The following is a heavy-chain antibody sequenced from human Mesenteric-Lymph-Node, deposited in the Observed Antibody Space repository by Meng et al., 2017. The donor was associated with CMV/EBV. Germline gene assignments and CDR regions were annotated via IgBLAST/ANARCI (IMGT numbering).Heavy chain of an antibody. D-gene: IGHD6-13*01. CDR1: GGSFSGYY. J-gene: IGHJ6*02. V-gene: IGHV4-59*01. CDR2: IHYSGST. Sequence: SETLSLTCAVYGGSFSGYYWSWVRQPPGQGLEWIGYIHYSGSTNYNPSLKSRVTMSVDTSNNQFSLKLISVTAADTAVYYCARGTSSNYYGMDVWGQGTTVTVSS. CDR3: ARGTSSNYYGMDV.